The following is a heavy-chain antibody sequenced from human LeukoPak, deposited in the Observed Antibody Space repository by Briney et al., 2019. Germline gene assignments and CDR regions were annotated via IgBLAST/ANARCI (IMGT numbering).Heavy chain of an antibody. CDR1: GFTFSSYN. J-gene: IGHJ3*02. CDR3: ARTYDYGVGPPGDAFDN. Sequence: GSLRLSCAASGFTFSSYNMNWVRQAPGKGLEWIAFTRGRADTTYYAGSVQGRFTISRDNADDSVYLQMDSLRVEDTAVYYCARTYDYGVGPPGDAFDNWGQGTLVTVPS. V-gene: IGHV3-48*01. CDR2: TRGRADTT. D-gene: IGHD3-3*01.